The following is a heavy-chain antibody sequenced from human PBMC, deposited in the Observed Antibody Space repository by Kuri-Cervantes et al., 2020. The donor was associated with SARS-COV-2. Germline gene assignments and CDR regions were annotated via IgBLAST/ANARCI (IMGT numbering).Heavy chain of an antibody. D-gene: IGHD3-10*02. Sequence: SVKVSCKASGYTFTGYSMHWVRQAPGQGLEWMGWIIPIFGTANYAQKFQGRVTITTDESTSTAYMELSSLRSEDTAVYYCATFDMYCRGTVFDTPWDVWGQGTLVTVSS. CDR3: ATFDMYCRGTVFDTPWDV. V-gene: IGHV1-69*05. CDR1: GYTFTGYS. CDR2: IIPIFGTA. J-gene: IGHJ4*02.